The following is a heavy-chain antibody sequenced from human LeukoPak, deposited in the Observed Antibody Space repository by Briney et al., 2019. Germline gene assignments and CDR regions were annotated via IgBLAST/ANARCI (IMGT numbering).Heavy chain of an antibody. CDR2: IYTSGST. V-gene: IGHV4-4*07. D-gene: IGHD6-13*01. Sequence: TSETLSLTCTVSGGSISSYYWSWIRQPAGKGLEWIGRIYTSGSTNYNPSLKSRVTMSVDTSKNQFSLKLSSVTAADTAVYYCARLGSSSWYGYFDYWGQGTLVTVSS. CDR3: ARLGSSSWYGYFDY. J-gene: IGHJ4*02. CDR1: GGSISSYY.